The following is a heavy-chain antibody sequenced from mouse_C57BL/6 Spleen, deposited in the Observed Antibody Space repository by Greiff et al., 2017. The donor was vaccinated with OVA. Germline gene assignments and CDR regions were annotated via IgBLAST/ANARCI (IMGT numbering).Heavy chain of an antibody. D-gene: IGHD2-1*01. CDR1: GFNIKDDY. J-gene: IGHJ1*03. V-gene: IGHV14-4*01. CDR3: TRGNRYFDV. Sequence: EVQLQQSGAELVRPGASVKLSCTASGFNIKDDYMHWVKQRPEQGLEWIGWIDPENGDTEYASKFHGKATITADTSSNTAYLQLSSLTSEDTAVYYCTRGNRYFDVWGTGTTVTVSS. CDR2: IDPENGDT.